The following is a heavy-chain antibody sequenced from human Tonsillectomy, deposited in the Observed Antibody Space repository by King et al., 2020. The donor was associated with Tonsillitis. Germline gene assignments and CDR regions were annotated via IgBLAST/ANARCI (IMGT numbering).Heavy chain of an antibody. V-gene: IGHV4-59*01. J-gene: IGHJ5*02. Sequence: VQLQESGPGLVKPSETLSLTCTVSGGSISSYYWSWIRQPPGKGLEWIGYIYYSGSTNYNPSLKSRVTISVDTSKNQFSLKLSSVTAADTAVYYCAGAGGAAAANWFDPWGQGTLVTVSS. D-gene: IGHD6-13*01. CDR3: AGAGGAAAANWFDP. CDR1: GGSISSYY. CDR2: IYYSGST.